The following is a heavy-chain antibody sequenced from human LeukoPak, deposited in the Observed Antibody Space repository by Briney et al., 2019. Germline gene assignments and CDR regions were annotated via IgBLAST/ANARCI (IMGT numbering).Heavy chain of an antibody. CDR1: GGSFSGYY. J-gene: IGHJ3*02. Sequence: SETLSLTCAVYGGSFSGYYWSWIRQPPGKGLEWIGEINHSGSTNYNPSLKSRVTISVDTSKNQFSLKLSSVTAADTAVYYCARPIAAAWGAFDIWGQGTMVTVSS. CDR2: INHSGST. CDR3: ARPIAAAWGAFDI. V-gene: IGHV4-34*01. D-gene: IGHD6-13*01.